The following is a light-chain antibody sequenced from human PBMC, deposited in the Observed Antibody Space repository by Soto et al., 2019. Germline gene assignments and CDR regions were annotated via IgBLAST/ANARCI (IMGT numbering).Light chain of an antibody. J-gene: IGLJ2*01. CDR2: DVS. CDR3: SSYANSDTFI. V-gene: IGLV2-14*01. Sequence: QSALTQPASVSGSPGQSITISCTGTSSDVGTYNFVSWYRQHPVKAPILIIFDVSSRPSGISNRFSGSKSGNTASLTISGVQAEDEADYYCSSYANSDTFIFGGGTKLTVL. CDR1: SSDVGTYNF.